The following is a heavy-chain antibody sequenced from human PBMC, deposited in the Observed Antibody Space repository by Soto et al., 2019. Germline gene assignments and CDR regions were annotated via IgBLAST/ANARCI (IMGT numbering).Heavy chain of an antibody. D-gene: IGHD6-25*01. Sequence: EVQLLESGGGLVQPGGSLRLSCAASGFTFSSYAMSWVRQAPGKGLEWVSAISGSGGSTYYADSVKGRFTISRDNSKNTLNQQMNSRRAGGTAVYYCAKGYCSGLRWFDLWGQGTLVTVFS. J-gene: IGHJ5*02. V-gene: IGHV3-23*01. CDR1: GFTFSSYA. CDR2: ISGSGGST. CDR3: AKGYCSGLRWFDL.